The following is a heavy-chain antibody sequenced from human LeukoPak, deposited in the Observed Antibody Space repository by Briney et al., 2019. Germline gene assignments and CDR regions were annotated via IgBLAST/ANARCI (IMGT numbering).Heavy chain of an antibody. CDR3: AKDTTGPFDY. D-gene: IGHD1-1*01. CDR1: GFSFSSYA. V-gene: IGHV3-23*03. CDR2: IFGAGKNTT. Sequence: GGSLRLSCAASGFSFSSYAMNWVRQAPGKGLEWVSIIFGAGKNTTYYADSVKGRFTISRDNSKNTLYLQMNSLRAEDTAVYYCAKDTTGPFDYWGQGTLVTVSS. J-gene: IGHJ4*02.